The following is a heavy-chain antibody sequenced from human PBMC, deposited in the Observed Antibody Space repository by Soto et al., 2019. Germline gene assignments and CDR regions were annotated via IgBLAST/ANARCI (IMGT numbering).Heavy chain of an antibody. CDR3: AALSVTGGVDV. V-gene: IGHV3-48*03. CDR2: ISASGDTV. Sequence: ERLVESGGGFLQPGESLRISCAASGFTSTGFELTWVRQVPGRGLEWVAYISASGDTVYYADSVQGRFTISRDNARKSLYLQMGSLRVEDTAIYYCAALSVTGGVDVWGRGTTVTVSS. J-gene: IGHJ6*02. D-gene: IGHD3-16*01. CDR1: GFTSTGFE.